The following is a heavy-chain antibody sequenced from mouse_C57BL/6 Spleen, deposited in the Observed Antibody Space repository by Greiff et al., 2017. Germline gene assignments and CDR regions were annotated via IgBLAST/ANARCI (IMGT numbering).Heavy chain of an antibody. J-gene: IGHJ1*03. D-gene: IGHD2-2*01. V-gene: IGHV2-2*01. Sequence: VKLMESGPGLVQPSQSLSITCTVSGFSLTSYGVHWVRQSPGKGLVWLGVIWSGGSTDYNAAFISRLSISKDNSKSQVFFKMNSLQADDTAIYYCARSGVTRGYWYFDVWGTGTTVTVSS. CDR2: IWSGGST. CDR3: ARSGVTRGYWYFDV. CDR1: GFSLTSYG.